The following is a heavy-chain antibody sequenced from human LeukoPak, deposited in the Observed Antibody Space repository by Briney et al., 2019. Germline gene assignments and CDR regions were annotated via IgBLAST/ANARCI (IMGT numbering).Heavy chain of an antibody. CDR1: AFTFGDYY. D-gene: IGHD4-11*01. CDR3: ARIGVTTGFDY. J-gene: IGHJ4*02. Sequence: PGGSLRLSCTASAFTFGDYYVTWVRQAPGKGLEWLSYIGGTGSPIYYADSLKGRFTISRDNAKKSLFLQMNSLRAEDTAIYYCARIGVTTGFDYWGPGTLVTVSS. V-gene: IGHV3-11*04. CDR2: IGGTGSPI.